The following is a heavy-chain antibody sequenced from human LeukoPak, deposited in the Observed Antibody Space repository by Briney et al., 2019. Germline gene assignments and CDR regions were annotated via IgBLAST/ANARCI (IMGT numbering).Heavy chain of an antibody. CDR3: AHTPTSTIFGAEQGHYYYYMDV. CDR2: INPSGGST. CDR1: GYTFTSYY. D-gene: IGHD3-3*01. V-gene: IGHV1-46*01. J-gene: IGHJ6*03. Sequence: GASVKVSCKASGYTFTSYYMHWVRQAPGQGLEWMGIINPSGGSTSYAQKFQGRVTMTRDTSTSTVYMELSSLRSEDTAVYYCAHTPTSTIFGAEQGHYYYYMDVWGKGTTVTVSS.